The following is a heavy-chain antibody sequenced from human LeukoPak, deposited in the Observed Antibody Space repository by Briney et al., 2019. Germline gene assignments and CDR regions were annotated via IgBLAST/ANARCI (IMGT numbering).Heavy chain of an antibody. J-gene: IGHJ3*02. CDR3: ARASATMVRGVIITDAFDI. CDR1: GGTFSSYA. Sequence: EASVKVSCKASGGTFSSYAFSWVRQAPGQGLEWMGGIISIFGSENYAQKFQGRVTITADESTSTAYMGLSRLRSEDTGVYDCARASATMVRGVIITDAFDIWGQGTMVTVSS. V-gene: IGHV1-69*01. CDR2: IISIFGSE. D-gene: IGHD3-10*01.